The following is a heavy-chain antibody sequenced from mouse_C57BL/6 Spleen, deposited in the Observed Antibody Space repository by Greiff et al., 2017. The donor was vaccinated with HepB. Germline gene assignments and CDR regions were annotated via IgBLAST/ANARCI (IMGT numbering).Heavy chain of an antibody. J-gene: IGHJ3*01. Sequence: DVMLVESGGGLVQPGGSLKLSCAASGFTFSDYYMYWVRQTPEKRLEWVAYISNGGGSTYYPDTVKGRFTISRDNAKNTLYLQMSRLKSEDTAMYYCARHEDYGGFAYWGQGTLVTVSA. CDR3: ARHEDYGGFAY. CDR1: GFTFSDYY. V-gene: IGHV5-12*01. D-gene: IGHD1-1*01. CDR2: ISNGGGST.